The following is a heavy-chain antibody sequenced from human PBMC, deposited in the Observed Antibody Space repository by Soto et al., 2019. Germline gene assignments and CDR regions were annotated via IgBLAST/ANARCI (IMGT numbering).Heavy chain of an antibody. CDR1: GGSINSGGYY. D-gene: IGHD1-7*01. V-gene: IGHV4-31*03. CDR3: AGEDWHFPH. Sequence: PSETLSLTCTVSGGSINSGGYYWSWIRQHPGKGLEWIGYIYYSGSTYYNPSLKSRVSISADTSKNQFSLTLTSVTAADTAVYYCAGEDWHFPHWGQGTQVTVSS. CDR2: IYYSGST. J-gene: IGHJ4*01.